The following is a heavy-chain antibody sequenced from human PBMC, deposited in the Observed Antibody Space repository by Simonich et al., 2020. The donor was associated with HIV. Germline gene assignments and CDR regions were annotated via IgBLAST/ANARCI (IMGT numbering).Heavy chain of an antibody. Sequence: EVQLVQSGAEVKKPGESLKISCKGSGYRFTSFWIGWVRQMPGKGLEWMGISFPGDSDTRYNPSFQGQVTISADKSISTAYLQWSSLKASDTAMYYCARQYSSGWYFWFDPWGQGTLVTVSS. CDR3: ARQYSSGWYFWFDP. CDR2: SFPGDSDT. J-gene: IGHJ5*02. CDR1: GYRFTSFW. V-gene: IGHV5-51*01. D-gene: IGHD6-19*01.